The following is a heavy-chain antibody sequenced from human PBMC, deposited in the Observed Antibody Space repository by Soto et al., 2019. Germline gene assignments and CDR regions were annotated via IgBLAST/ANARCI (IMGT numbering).Heavy chain of an antibody. CDR1: GFTFSSYA. D-gene: IGHD1-26*01. V-gene: IGHV3-30-3*01. CDR3: ARELGDSGSYAGYYYYGMDV. J-gene: IGHJ6*02. CDR2: ISYDGSNK. Sequence: GGSLRLSCAASGFTFSSYAMHWVRQAPGKGLEWVAVISYDGSNKYYADSVKGRFTISRDNSKNTLYLQMNSLRAEDTAVYYCARELGDSGSYAGYYYYGMDVWGQGTTVTVSS.